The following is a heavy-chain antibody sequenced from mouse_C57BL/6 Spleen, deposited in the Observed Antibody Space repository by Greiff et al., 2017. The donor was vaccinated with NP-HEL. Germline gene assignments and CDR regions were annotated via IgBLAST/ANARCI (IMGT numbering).Heavy chain of an antibody. Sequence: VKLQQSGPELVKPGASVKISCKASGYAFSSSWMNWVKQRPGKGLEWIGRIYPGDGDTNYNGKFKGKATLTADKSSSTAYMQLSSLTSEDSAVYFCARRSNYGYFDYWGQGTTLTVSS. CDR2: IYPGDGDT. CDR3: ARRSNYGYFDY. D-gene: IGHD2-5*01. J-gene: IGHJ2*01. V-gene: IGHV1-82*01. CDR1: GYAFSSSW.